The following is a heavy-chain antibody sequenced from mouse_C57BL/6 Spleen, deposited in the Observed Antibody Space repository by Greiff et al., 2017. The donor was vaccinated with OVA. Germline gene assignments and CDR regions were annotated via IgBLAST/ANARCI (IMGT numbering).Heavy chain of an antibody. CDR1: GYTFTHYW. J-gene: IGHJ4*01. V-gene: IGHV1-64*01. CDR3: ARGPYAMDD. CDR2: IHPNSGST. Sequence: QVQLQQPGAELVKPGASVKLSCKASGYTFTHYWMHWVKQRPGQGLEWIGMIHPNSGSTNSNEKFKGKATLTVDKSSSTAYMQLSSLTSEDSAVYYCARGPYAMDDWGQGTSVTVAS.